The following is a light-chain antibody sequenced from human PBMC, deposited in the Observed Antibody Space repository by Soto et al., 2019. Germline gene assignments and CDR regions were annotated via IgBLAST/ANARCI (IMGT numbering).Light chain of an antibody. CDR2: DVS. Sequence: QSALTQPRSVSGSPGQSVTISCAGTSSDVGGYNYVSWYQQYPGKAPKLMISDVSKRPSGVPDRFSGSKSGNTASLTISGLQAEDEAAYYCCSYAGTYTPVVFGGGTKLTVL. CDR1: SSDVGGYNY. CDR3: CSYAGTYTPVV. V-gene: IGLV2-11*01. J-gene: IGLJ2*01.